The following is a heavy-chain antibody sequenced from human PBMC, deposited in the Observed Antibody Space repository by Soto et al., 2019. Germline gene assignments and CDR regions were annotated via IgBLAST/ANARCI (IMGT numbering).Heavy chain of an antibody. Sequence: SETLSLTCSVSGGSIISGYYWSWIRQPPGRGLEWIAYIFHSGITNYNPSLKSRVTISVDTSKNQFPLKLNSLTAADTAVYYCARGEAASGPPFDLWGQGTLVTVSS. CDR3: ARGEAASGPPFDL. J-gene: IGHJ4*02. CDR2: IFHSGIT. V-gene: IGHV4-61*01. CDR1: GGSIISGYY. D-gene: IGHD6-13*01.